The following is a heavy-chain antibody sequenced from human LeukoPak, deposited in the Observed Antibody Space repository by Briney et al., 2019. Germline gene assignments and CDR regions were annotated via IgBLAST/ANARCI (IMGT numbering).Heavy chain of an antibody. D-gene: IGHD3-10*02. V-gene: IGHV1-18*01. CDR1: GYAFTSYG. Sequence: ASVKVSCKASGYAFTSYGISWVRQAPGQGLEWMGWISAYNGNTNYAQKLQGRVTMTTDTSTSTAYMELRSLRSDDTAVYYCARYLAPHVEYYYYYMDVWGKGTTVTVSS. CDR2: ISAYNGNT. J-gene: IGHJ6*03. CDR3: ARYLAPHVEYYYYYMDV.